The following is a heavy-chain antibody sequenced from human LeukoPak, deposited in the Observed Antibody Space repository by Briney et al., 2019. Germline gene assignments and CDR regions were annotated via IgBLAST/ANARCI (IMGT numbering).Heavy chain of an antibody. J-gene: IGHJ4*02. Sequence: SETLSLTCAVYGGSFSGYYWSWIRQPPGKGLEWIGEINHSGSTNYNPSLKSRVTIPVDTSKNQFSLKLSSVTAADTAVYYCARGRGVWGSYRPFFDYWGQGTLVTVSS. CDR2: INHSGST. V-gene: IGHV4-34*01. CDR1: GGSFSGYY. D-gene: IGHD3-16*02. CDR3: ARGRGVWGSYRPFFDY.